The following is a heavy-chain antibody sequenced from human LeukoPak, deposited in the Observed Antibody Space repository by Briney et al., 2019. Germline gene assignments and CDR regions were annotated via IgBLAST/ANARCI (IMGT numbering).Heavy chain of an antibody. CDR1: GFTLSSYS. J-gene: IGHJ4*02. D-gene: IGHD3-22*01. CDR3: ARTAWGYYDQFGDFDY. Sequence: GGSLRLSCAASGFTLSSYSMNWVRQAPGKGLEWVSSISSSSYISYADSVKGRFTISRDNAKNSLYLQMNSLRAEDTAVYYCARTAWGYYDQFGDFDYWGQGTLVTVSS. V-gene: IGHV3-21*01. CDR2: ISSSSYI.